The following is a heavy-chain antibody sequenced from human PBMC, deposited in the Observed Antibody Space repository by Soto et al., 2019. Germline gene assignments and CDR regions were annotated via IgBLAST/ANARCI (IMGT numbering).Heavy chain of an antibody. CDR1: GFTFSGSA. Sequence: GGSLRLSCAASGFTFSGSAMHWVRQASGKGLEWVGRIRSKANSYATAYAASVKGRFTISRDDSKNTAYLQMNSLKAEDTAVYYCTRGYSGYDYYYYYGMDVWGQGTTVTVSS. V-gene: IGHV3-73*01. D-gene: IGHD5-12*01. CDR2: IRSKANSYAT. CDR3: TRGYSGYDYYYYYGMDV. J-gene: IGHJ6*02.